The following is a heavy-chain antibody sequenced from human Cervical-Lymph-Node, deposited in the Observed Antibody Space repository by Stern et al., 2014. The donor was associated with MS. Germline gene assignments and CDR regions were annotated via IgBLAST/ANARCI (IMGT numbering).Heavy chain of an antibody. Sequence: QVQLVESGGGVVQPGRSLRLSCAASGFTFSDYAMPCVCQAPGQGLAWEAVISYDGSNKKYVNSAKGRFTTSRHNTYTNHYLHMNSLRAEDAAVYYCAREECSGDSCRGGDVWGQGATVTVSS. V-gene: IGHV3-30-3*01. CDR1: GFTFSDYA. CDR2: ISYDGSNK. J-gene: IGHJ6*02. D-gene: IGHD2-15*01. CDR3: AREECSGDSCRGGDV.